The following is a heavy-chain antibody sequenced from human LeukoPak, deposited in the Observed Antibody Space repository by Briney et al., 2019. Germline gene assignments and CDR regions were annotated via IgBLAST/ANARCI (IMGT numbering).Heavy chain of an antibody. CDR1: GFTFSSYG. Sequence: GGSLRLSCAASGFTFSSYGMHWVRQAPGKGLEWVAVIWYDGGNKYYADSVKGRFTISRDNSKNTLYLQMNSLRAEDTAVYYCARDGFTMIVVGWYFDLWGRGTLVTVSS. D-gene: IGHD3-22*01. J-gene: IGHJ2*01. V-gene: IGHV3-33*01. CDR2: IWYDGGNK. CDR3: ARDGFTMIVVGWYFDL.